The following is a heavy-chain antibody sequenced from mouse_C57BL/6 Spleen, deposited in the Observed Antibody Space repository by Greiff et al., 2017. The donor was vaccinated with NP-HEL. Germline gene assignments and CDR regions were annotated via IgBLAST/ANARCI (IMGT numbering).Heavy chain of an antibody. D-gene: IGHD1-1*01. CDR3: TRGDYYGSSYGYFDY. CDR1: GYTFTDYE. Sequence: VQGVESGAELVRPGASVTLSCKASGYTFTDYEMHWVKQTPVHGLEWIGAIDPETGGTAYNQKFKGKAILTADKSSSTAYMELRSLTSEDSAVYYCTRGDYYGSSYGYFDYWGQGTTLTVSS. V-gene: IGHV1-15*01. CDR2: IDPETGGT. J-gene: IGHJ2*01.